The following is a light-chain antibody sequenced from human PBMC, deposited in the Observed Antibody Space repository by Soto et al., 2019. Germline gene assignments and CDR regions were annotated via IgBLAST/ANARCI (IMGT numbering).Light chain of an antibody. CDR1: QSVSSY. CDR3: QQHTNWLFT. Sequence: EIVLTQSPATLSLSPGERATLSCRASQSVSSYLAWYQHKPGQAPRLLISDASNRTTSIPARFSGSRSGTHFNLTISILEPEDFAVYYCQQHTNWLFTFGPGTKVDIK. V-gene: IGKV3-11*01. CDR2: DAS. J-gene: IGKJ3*01.